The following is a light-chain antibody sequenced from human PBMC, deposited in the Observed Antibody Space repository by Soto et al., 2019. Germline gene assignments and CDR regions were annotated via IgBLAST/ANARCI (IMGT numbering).Light chain of an antibody. Sequence: QSALTQRASVSGSPGQSITISCTGTSSDVGGYNYVSWCQQHPGKAPKLMIYDVSNRPSGVSNRFSGSKSGNTASLTISGRQAEDEADYYCSSYTSSSTLVVFGTGTKVTVL. CDR1: SSDVGGYNY. J-gene: IGLJ1*01. V-gene: IGLV2-14*01. CDR2: DVS. CDR3: SSYTSSSTLVV.